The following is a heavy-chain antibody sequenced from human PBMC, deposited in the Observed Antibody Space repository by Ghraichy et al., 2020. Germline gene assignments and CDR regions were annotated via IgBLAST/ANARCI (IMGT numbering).Heavy chain of an antibody. D-gene: IGHD3-22*01. CDR2: INANGDST. J-gene: IGHJ3*02. CDR1: GFTFGSYA. V-gene: IGHV3-23*01. CDR3: AKDRFYYYVSSAYPALDGFDI. Sequence: GGSLRLSCAASGFTFGSYAMNWVRQTPGKGLDWVSVINANGDSTYYADAVKGQVTISRENYKSTLYLQMESLRAEDTAVYYCAKDRFYYYVSSAYPALDGFDIWCQGTGVTVPS.